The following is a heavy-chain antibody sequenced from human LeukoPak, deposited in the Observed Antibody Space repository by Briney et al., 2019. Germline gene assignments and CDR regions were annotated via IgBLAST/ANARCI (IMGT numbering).Heavy chain of an antibody. D-gene: IGHD6-19*01. J-gene: IGHJ4*02. CDR2: IGIRGDT. V-gene: IGHV3-13*01. CDR3: ARGGIQVSGIDEFDY. CDR1: GFTFIDYD. Sequence: PEGSLRPSCAASGFTFIDYDMHWVRQVIGKGLEWVSAIGIRGDTHYSGSVKGRFTISRENAESSLYLQMNSLRAEDTAVFYCARGGIQVSGIDEFDYWGQGTLATVSS.